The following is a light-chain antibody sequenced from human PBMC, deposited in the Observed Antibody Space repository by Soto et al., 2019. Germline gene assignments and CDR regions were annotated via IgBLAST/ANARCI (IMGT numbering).Light chain of an antibody. CDR1: HTVSSY. CDR2: DAS. Sequence: EIVLTQSPATLSLSPGERATLFCRASHTVSSYLAWYQQKPGQAPRLLIFDASTRATGIPARFSASGSGTDFTLTISSLEPEDSAVYYCQQRDNWAWTGGQGTKVEMK. J-gene: IGKJ1*01. CDR3: QQRDNWAWT. V-gene: IGKV3-11*01.